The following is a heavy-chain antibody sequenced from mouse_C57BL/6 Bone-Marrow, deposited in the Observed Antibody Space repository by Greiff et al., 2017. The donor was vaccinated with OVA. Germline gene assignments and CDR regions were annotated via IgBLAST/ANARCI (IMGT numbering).Heavy chain of an antibody. Sequence: VQLQQSGPELVKPGASVKIPCKASGYTFTDYNMDWVKQSHGKSLEWIGDINPNNGGTIYNQKFKGKATLTVAKSSSTAYMELRSLTSEDTAVYYCARKRGYYYGSSFWYFDVWGTGTTVTVSS. J-gene: IGHJ1*03. CDR2: INPNNGGT. CDR1: GYTFTDYN. V-gene: IGHV1-18*01. D-gene: IGHD1-1*01. CDR3: ARKRGYYYGSSFWYFDV.